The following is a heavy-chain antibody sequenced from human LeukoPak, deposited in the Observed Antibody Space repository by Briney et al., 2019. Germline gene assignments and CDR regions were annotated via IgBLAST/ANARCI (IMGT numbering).Heavy chain of an antibody. D-gene: IGHD3-9*01. CDR2: IWYDGSNK. CDR1: GFTFSSYG. CDR3: ARTMRPILTGYYSLDY. J-gene: IGHJ4*02. Sequence: GGSLRLSCAASGFTFSSYGMHWVRQAPGKGLEWVAVIWYDGSNKYYADSVKGRFTISRDNSKNTLYLQMNSLRAEDTAVYYCARTMRPILTGYYSLDYWGQGTLVAVSS. V-gene: IGHV3-33*01.